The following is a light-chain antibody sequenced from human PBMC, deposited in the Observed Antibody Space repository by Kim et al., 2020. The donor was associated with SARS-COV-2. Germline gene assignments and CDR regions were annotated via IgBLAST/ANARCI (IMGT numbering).Light chain of an antibody. CDR2: SND. Sequence: GQRVTISCSGSSSNIGSNTVNWYQQLPGAAPKLLIYSNDQRPSGVPDRISGSKSGTSASLAISGLQSEDEADYYCAAWDGSLNGGVFGGGTQLTVL. J-gene: IGLJ2*01. CDR1: SSNIGSNT. CDR3: AAWDGSLNGGV. V-gene: IGLV1-44*01.